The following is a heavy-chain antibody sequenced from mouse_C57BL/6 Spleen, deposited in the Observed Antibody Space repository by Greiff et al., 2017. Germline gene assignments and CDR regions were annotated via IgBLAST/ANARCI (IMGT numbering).Heavy chain of an antibody. CDR1: GYTFTSYW. Sequence: VQLQQPGAELVKPGASVKMSCKASGYTFTSYWITWVKQRPGQGLEWIGDIYPGSGSTNYNEKFKSKATLTVDTSSSTAYMQLSSLTSEDSAVYYCARGDYDYDRYAMDYWGQGTSVTVSS. V-gene: IGHV1-55*01. CDR2: IYPGSGST. CDR3: ARGDYDYDRYAMDY. J-gene: IGHJ4*01. D-gene: IGHD2-4*01.